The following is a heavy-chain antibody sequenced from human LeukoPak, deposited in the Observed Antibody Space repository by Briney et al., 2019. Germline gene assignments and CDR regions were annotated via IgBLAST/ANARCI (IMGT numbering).Heavy chain of an antibody. V-gene: IGHV4-34*01. CDR1: GGSFSGYY. Sequence: SETLSLTCAVYGGSFSGYYWSWIRQPPGKGPEWIGEINHSGSTNYNPSLKSRVTISVDTPKNQFSLKLSSVTAADTAVYYCARGPGYSGPSDYWGQGTLVTVSS. J-gene: IGHJ4*02. CDR3: ARGPGYSGPSDY. D-gene: IGHD5-12*01. CDR2: INHSGST.